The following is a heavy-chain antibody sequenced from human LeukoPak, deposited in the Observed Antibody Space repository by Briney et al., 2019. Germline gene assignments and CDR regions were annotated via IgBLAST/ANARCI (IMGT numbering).Heavy chain of an antibody. D-gene: IGHD5-12*01. CDR2: ISSSGSTI. CDR1: GFTFSSYE. CDR3: ARGYSGYEIYYYYYMDV. Sequence: PGGSLRLSCAASGFTFSSYEMNWVRQAPGKGLEWVSYISSSGSTIYYADSVKGRFTISRDNAKNSLYLQMNSLRAEDTAVYYCARGYSGYEIYYYYYMDVWGKGTMVTISS. J-gene: IGHJ6*03. V-gene: IGHV3-48*03.